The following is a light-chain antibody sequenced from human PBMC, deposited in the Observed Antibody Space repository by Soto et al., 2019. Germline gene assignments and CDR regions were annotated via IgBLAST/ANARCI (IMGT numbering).Light chain of an antibody. J-gene: IGLJ1*01. CDR1: SRDVGNYNY. CDR2: EVS. Sequence: QSALTQPASVSGSPGQSITISCTGTSRDVGNYNYVSWYQQDAGKAPKLIIYEVSNRPSGVSSRFSGSKSDNTASLTISGLQAEDEADYYCSSYTSTSTLYVCGTGTKVTVL. CDR3: SSYTSTSTLYV. V-gene: IGLV2-14*01.